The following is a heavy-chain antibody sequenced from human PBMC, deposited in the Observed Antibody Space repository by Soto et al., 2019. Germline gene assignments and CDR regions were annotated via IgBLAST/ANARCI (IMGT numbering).Heavy chain of an antibody. CDR2: MYHSGST. D-gene: IGHD5-12*01. J-gene: IGHJ4*02. V-gene: IGHV4-30-2*01. CDR1: GGSISSGGYS. Sequence: SETLSLTCAVSGGSISSGGYSWSWIRQPPGKGLEWIGYMYHSGSTYYNPSLKSRVTISIDRSKNQFSLKLSSVTAADTAVYYCARSRGYSGYEGFDYWGQGTLVTVSS. CDR3: ARSRGYSGYEGFDY.